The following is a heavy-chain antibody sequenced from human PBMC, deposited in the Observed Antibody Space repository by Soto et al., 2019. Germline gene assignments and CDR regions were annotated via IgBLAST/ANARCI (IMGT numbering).Heavy chain of an antibody. D-gene: IGHD4-4*01. CDR3: ARTTSFRSFQAFDY. V-gene: IGHV1-2*02. CDR1: GYIFTGYY. J-gene: IGHJ4*02. CDR2: INPISGGT. Sequence: QVHLVQSGAEVKKPGASVKVSCKASGYIFTGYYIHWVRQAPGQGLEWMGYINPISGGTTYAQKFQGRITMTRDTSINTVYLDLSRLTSDDTAVYSCARTTSFRSFQAFDYWGQGTVVTVSS.